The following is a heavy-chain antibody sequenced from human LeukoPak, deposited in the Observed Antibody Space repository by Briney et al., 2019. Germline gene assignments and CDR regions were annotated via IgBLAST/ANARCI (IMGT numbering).Heavy chain of an antibody. J-gene: IGHJ3*02. D-gene: IGHD3-10*01. CDR3: TRGGRYLPLDI. CDR2: TRNKANRYTT. Sequence: GGSLRLSCAASGFTLSDHYMDWVRQAPGKRLEWVGRTRNKANRYTTEYAASVKGRFTISRDDSKNSLYLQINSLKTEDTTVYYCTRGGRYLPLDIWGQGTMVTVSS. V-gene: IGHV3-72*01. CDR1: GFTLSDHY.